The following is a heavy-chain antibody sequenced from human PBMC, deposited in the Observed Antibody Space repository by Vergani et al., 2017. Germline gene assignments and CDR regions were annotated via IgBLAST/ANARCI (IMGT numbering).Heavy chain of an antibody. CDR2: IIPILGIA. CDR1: GGTFSSYA. J-gene: IGHJ4*02. Sequence: QVQLVQSGAEVKKPGSSVKVSCKASGGTFSSYAISWVRQAPGQGLDWMGRIIPILGIANYAQKFQGRVTITADKSTSTAYMELRSLRSEDTAVYYCARGVVSVAGTFDYWGQGTLVTVSS. D-gene: IGHD6-19*01. CDR3: ARGVVSVAGTFDY. V-gene: IGHV1-69*04.